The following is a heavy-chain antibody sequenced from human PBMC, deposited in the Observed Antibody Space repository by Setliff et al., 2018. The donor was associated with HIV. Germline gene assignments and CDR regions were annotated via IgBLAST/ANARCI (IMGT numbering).Heavy chain of an antibody. Sequence: GASVKVSCKASGGTFSSYAISWVRQAPGQGLEWMGGIIPIFGTANYAQKFQGRVTITTDESTSTAYMELSSLRSEDTAVYYCTRVYPRTVAGTFDYWGQGTLVTVSS. CDR1: GGTFSSYA. CDR3: TRVYPRTVAGTFDY. J-gene: IGHJ4*02. D-gene: IGHD6-19*01. CDR2: IIPIFGTA. V-gene: IGHV1-69*05.